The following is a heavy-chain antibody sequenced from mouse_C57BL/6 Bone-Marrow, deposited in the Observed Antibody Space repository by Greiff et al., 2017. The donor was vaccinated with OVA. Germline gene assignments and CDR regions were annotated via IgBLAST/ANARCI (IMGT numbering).Heavy chain of an antibody. Sequence: VKLMESGAELMKPGASVKLSCKATGYTFTGYWIEWVKQRPGHGLEWIGEILPGSGSTNYNEKFKGKATFTADTSSNTAYMQLSSLTTEDSAIYYCARREGFTTVVAPYFDYWGQGTTLTVSS. J-gene: IGHJ2*01. CDR1: GYTFTGYW. V-gene: IGHV1-9*01. CDR3: ARREGFTTVVAPYFDY. CDR2: ILPGSGST. D-gene: IGHD1-1*01.